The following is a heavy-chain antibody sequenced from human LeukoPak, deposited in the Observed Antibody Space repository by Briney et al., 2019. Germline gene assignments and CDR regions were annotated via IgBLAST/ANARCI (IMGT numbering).Heavy chain of an antibody. CDR2: ISGSGGST. CDR1: GFTFSSYG. J-gene: IGHJ1*01. V-gene: IGHV3-23*01. CDR3: AQNRGGYGAPF. Sequence: GGSLRLSCAASGFTFSSYGMHRVRQAPGKGLEWVSAISGSGGSTYYADSVKGRFTISRDNSKNTLYLQMNSLRAEDTAVYYCAQNRGGYGAPFWGQGTLVTVSS. D-gene: IGHD4/OR15-4a*01.